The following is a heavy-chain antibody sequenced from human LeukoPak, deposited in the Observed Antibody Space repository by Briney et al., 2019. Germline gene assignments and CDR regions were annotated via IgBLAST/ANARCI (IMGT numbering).Heavy chain of an antibody. V-gene: IGHV1-69*01. Sequence: SVKVSCKASGGTFSSYAISWVRQAPGQGLEWMGGIIPIFGTANYAQKFQGRVTITADESTSTAYMGLSSLRSEDTAVYYCARDREIDSYGYFDYWGQGTLVTVSS. D-gene: IGHD5-18*01. CDR3: ARDREIDSYGYFDY. CDR2: IIPIFGTA. CDR1: GGTFSSYA. J-gene: IGHJ4*02.